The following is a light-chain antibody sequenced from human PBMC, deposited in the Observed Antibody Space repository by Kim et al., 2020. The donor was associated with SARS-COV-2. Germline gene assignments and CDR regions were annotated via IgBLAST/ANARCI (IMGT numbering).Light chain of an antibody. J-gene: IGLJ3*02. Sequence: LGETVRITCQRDSVRNYFVSWYQQKPGQAPLLVMYGRNIRASGIPDRFSGSRLGDTASLTIAGTQPEDEADYYCNSRDSSGNLGVFGGGTQLTVL. CDR2: GRN. CDR3: NSRDSSGNLGV. CDR1: SVRNYF. V-gene: IGLV3-19*01.